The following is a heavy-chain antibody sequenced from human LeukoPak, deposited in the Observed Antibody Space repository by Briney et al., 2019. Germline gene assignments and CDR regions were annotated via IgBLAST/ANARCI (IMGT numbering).Heavy chain of an antibody. CDR3: ASLPYDFWSGYSNYYYYGMDV. V-gene: IGHV7-4-1*02. CDR1: GYTFTSYA. J-gene: IGHJ6*02. D-gene: IGHD3-3*01. Sequence: ASVKVSCKASGYTFTSYAMNWVRQAPGQGLEWMGWINTNTGNPTYAQGFTGRFVFSLDTSVSTAYLQISGLKAEDTAVYYCASLPYDFWSGYSNYYYYGMDVWGQGTTVTVSS. CDR2: INTNTGNP.